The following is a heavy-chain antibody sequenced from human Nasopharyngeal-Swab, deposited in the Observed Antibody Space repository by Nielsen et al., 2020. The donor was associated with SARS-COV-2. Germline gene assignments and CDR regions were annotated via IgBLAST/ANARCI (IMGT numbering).Heavy chain of an antibody. CDR3: AKDLRGANFYRATYGFDV. J-gene: IGHJ6*02. Sequence: GESLKISCVGSGFTFSGFAMSWVRQTPEKGLDWVSAISDGAGMTYYADSVKGRATVSRENPKKTLYLELNSRRAEDTAVYFCAKDLRGANFYRATYGFDVWGQGTTVTVSS. D-gene: IGHD4/OR15-4a*01. CDR1: GFTFSGFA. V-gene: IGHV3-23*01. CDR2: ISDGAGMT.